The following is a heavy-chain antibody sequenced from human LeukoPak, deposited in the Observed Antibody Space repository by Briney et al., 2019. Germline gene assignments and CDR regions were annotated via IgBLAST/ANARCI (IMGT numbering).Heavy chain of an antibody. V-gene: IGHV4-59*08. Sequence: SETLSLTCTVSGGSISSYYWSWIRQPPGKGLEWIGYIYYSGSTNYNPSLKSRVTMSVDTSKNQFSLKLSSVTAADTAVYYCATLESAAAGVDYWGQGTLVTASS. CDR3: ATLESAAAGVDY. CDR2: IYYSGST. CDR1: GGSISSYY. D-gene: IGHD6-13*01. J-gene: IGHJ4*02.